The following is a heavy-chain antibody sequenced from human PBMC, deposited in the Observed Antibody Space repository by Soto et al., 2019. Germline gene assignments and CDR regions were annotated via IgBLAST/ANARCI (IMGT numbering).Heavy chain of an antibody. CDR3: ARGRYCSGGNCYRNWFDP. Sequence: EVHLVESGGGLVQPGGSLRLSCAASGFTFSTYWMHWVRQAPGKGLVWVSRINSDGSSTSYADSVKGRFTISRDNAKNTLYLQMNSLRAEDTAIYYCARGRYCSGGNCYRNWFDPWGQGTLVTVSS. V-gene: IGHV3-74*01. J-gene: IGHJ5*02. CDR2: INSDGSST. D-gene: IGHD2-15*01. CDR1: GFTFSTYW.